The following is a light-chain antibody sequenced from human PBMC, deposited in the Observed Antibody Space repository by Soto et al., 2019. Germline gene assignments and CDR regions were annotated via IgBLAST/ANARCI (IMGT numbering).Light chain of an antibody. V-gene: IGKV3-11*01. CDR1: QSIRSF. CDR2: DAS. J-gene: IGKJ4*01. CDR3: QQRSKWPPAIS. Sequence: EIVLTQSPATLSLSPGETASLSCRASQSIRSFLAWYQHKPGQAPRLLIYDASNRATGIPARFSGSGSGTDFTLTISSLEPEDFAVYYCQQRSKWPPAISFGGGTKVDIK.